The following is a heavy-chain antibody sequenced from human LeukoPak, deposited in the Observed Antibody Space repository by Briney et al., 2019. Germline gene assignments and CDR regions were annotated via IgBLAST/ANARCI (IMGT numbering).Heavy chain of an antibody. J-gene: IGHJ3*02. CDR1: GFTFSSYA. CDR3: AKDLDSSGWYDAFDI. Sequence: GGSLRLSCAASGFTFSSYAMSWVRLAPGKGLEWVSAISGSGGSTYYADSVKGRFTISRDNSKNTLYLQMNSLRAEDTAVYYCAKDLDSSGWYDAFDIWGQGTMVTVSS. V-gene: IGHV3-23*01. D-gene: IGHD6-19*01. CDR2: ISGSGGST.